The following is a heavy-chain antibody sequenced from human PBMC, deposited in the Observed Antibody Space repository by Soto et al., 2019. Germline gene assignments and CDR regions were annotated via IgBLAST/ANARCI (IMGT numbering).Heavy chain of an antibody. CDR3: ARLGVDTAMVIFDY. CDR2: ISYDGSNK. V-gene: IGHV3-30*03. CDR1: GFTFSSYG. Sequence: QVQLVESGGGVVQPGRSLRLSCAASGFTFSSYGMHWVRQAPGKGLEWVAVISYDGSNKYYADSVKGRFTISRDNSKNTLYLQMNSLRAEDTAVYYCARLGVDTAMVIFDYWGQGTLVTVSS. D-gene: IGHD5-18*01. J-gene: IGHJ4*02.